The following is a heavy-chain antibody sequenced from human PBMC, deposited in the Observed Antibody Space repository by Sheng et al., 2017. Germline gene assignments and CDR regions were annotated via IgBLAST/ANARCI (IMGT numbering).Heavy chain of an antibody. CDR3: ARDRGPDIVVVPAAHLFDY. J-gene: IGHJ4*02. CDR1: GYTFTSYG. Sequence: QVQLVQSGAEVKKPGASVKVSCKASGYTFTSYGISWVRQAPGQGLEWMGWISAYNGNTNYAQKLQGRVTMTTDTSTSTAYMELRSLRSDDTAVYYCARDRGPDIVVVPAAHLFDYWGQGTLVTVSS. V-gene: IGHV1-18*01. D-gene: IGHD2-2*01. CDR2: ISAYNGNT.